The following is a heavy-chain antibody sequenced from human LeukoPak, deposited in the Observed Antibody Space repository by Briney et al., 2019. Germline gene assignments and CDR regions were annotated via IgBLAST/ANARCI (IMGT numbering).Heavy chain of an antibody. D-gene: IGHD6-19*01. CDR3: AKGGWLDD. Sequence: GGSLRLSCAASGFNFNKYDMTWARQAPGKGLEWVSTITGRSDKAYYTDSVKGRFVTSRDNSKDTLYLQMNSLRAEDTALYYCAKGGWLDDLGQGALVTVSS. V-gene: IGHV3-23*01. J-gene: IGHJ4*02. CDR1: GFNFNKYD. CDR2: ITGRSDKA.